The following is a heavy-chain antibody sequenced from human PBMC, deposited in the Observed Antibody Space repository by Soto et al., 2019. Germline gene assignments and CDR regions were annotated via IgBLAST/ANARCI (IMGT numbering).Heavy chain of an antibody. D-gene: IGHD3-22*01. CDR2: INHSGST. V-gene: IGHV4-34*01. CDR3: ATQRRTYYSDSSRYYPTPPIVYYFDY. CDR1: GGSFSGYY. J-gene: IGHJ4*02. Sequence: SETLSLTCAVYGGSFSGYYWSWIRQPPGKGLEWIGEINHSGSTNYNPSLKSRVTISVDTSKNQFSLKLSSVNAADTAVYYCATQRRTYYSDSSRYYPTPPIVYYFDYWGQGTLVPVSS.